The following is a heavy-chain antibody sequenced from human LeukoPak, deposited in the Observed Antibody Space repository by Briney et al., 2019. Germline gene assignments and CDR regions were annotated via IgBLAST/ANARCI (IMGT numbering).Heavy chain of an antibody. CDR3: AGAGGYSGY. J-gene: IGHJ4*02. D-gene: IGHD5-12*01. V-gene: IGHV3-66*01. CDR2: IYGGGST. CDR1: GFTVSTNH. Sequence: GGSLRLSCAVSGFTVSTNHITWVRQAPGKGLECVSVIYGGGSTYYADSVKGRFTISRDSSKNTVYLQMNGLRAEDTAVYYCAGAGGYSGYGSQGTLVTASS.